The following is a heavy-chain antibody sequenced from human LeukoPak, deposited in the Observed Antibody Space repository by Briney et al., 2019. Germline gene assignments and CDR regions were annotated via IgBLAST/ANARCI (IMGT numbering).Heavy chain of an antibody. Sequence: PGGSLRLSCAASGFTFSSYAMSWVRQAPGKGLEWVSAISGSGGSTYYADSVKGRFTISRDNSKNTLYLQMNSLRAEDTAVYYCAKALSIITMVRRAAAHAFDIWGQGTMVTVSS. CDR2: ISGSGGST. CDR3: AKALSIITMVRRAAAHAFDI. V-gene: IGHV3-23*01. J-gene: IGHJ3*02. D-gene: IGHD3-10*01. CDR1: GFTFSSYA.